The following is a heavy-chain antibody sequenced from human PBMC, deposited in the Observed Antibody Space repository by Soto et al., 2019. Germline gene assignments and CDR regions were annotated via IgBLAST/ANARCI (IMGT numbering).Heavy chain of an antibody. CDR1: GGSIRSYY. D-gene: IGHD4-17*01. Sequence: PSETLSLTCTVSGGSIRSYYWSWIRQPPGKGLEWIGYIYYTGSTNYNPSLKSRVTISVDTSKNQFSLKLSSVTAADTAVYYCARSDYGDYDGYFDYWGQGTLVTVSS. V-gene: IGHV4-59*01. CDR2: IYYTGST. J-gene: IGHJ4*02. CDR3: ARSDYGDYDGYFDY.